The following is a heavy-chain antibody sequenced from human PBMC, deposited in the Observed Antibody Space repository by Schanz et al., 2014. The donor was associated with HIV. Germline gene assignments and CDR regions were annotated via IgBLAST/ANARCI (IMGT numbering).Heavy chain of an antibody. D-gene: IGHD6-19*01. J-gene: IGHJ4*02. V-gene: IGHV3-30*18. Sequence: QVQLVESGGGVAQPGRSLRLSCAASGFTFDNYGMHWVRQAPGKGLEWVAVISYDGRNKYYADSVKGRFTISRDNSKNTLNLRVNSLRAEDTAVYYCAKVAIHSSGWLPFDYWGQGTLVTVSS. CDR1: GFTFDNYG. CDR3: AKVAIHSSGWLPFDY. CDR2: ISYDGRNK.